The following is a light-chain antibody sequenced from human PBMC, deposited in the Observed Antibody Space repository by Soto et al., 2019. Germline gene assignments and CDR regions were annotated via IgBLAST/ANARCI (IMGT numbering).Light chain of an antibody. Sequence: QAALTQRACVSVSPGQWITISCSGTIGDVGGYTFVSWFQHHPGEAPKLMIYDVSNRPSGVSYRFSGSKSVNTASLTISGLQAEDEADYYCSSYTISGTPVFGRGTKLTVL. CDR1: IGDVGGYTF. CDR3: SSYTISGTPV. CDR2: DVS. J-gene: IGLJ2*01. V-gene: IGLV2-14*03.